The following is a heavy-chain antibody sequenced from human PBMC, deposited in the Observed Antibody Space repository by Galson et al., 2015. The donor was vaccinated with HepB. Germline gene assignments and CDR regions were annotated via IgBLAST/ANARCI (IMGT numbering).Heavy chain of an antibody. Sequence: SLRLSCAASGFTFSSYGMHWVRQAPGKGLEWVAVISYDGSNKYYADSVKGRFTISRDNSKNTLYLQMNSLRAEDTAVYYCARDGGGGELSFLPDIWGQGTMVTVSS. D-gene: IGHD3-16*02. J-gene: IGHJ3*02. CDR1: GFTFSSYG. CDR2: ISYDGSNK. CDR3: ARDGGGGELSFLPDI. V-gene: IGHV3-30*03.